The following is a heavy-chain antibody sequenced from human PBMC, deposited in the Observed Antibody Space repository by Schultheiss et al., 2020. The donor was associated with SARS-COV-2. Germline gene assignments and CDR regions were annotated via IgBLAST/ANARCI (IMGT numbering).Heavy chain of an antibody. Sequence: GGSLRLSCAASGFTFSSYAMHWVRQAPGKGLEWVAVISYDGSNKYYADSVKGRFTISRDNSKNTLYLQMNSLRAEDTAVYYCARSNWFDPWGQGTLVTVSS. CDR2: ISYDGSNK. V-gene: IGHV3-30*07. CDR3: ARSNWFDP. J-gene: IGHJ5*02. CDR1: GFTFSSYA.